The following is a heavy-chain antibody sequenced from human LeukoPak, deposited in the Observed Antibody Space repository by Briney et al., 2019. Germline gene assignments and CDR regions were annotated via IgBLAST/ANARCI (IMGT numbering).Heavy chain of an antibody. CDR3: ARGPPCREYCSLEFYFDY. V-gene: IGHV3-7*05. Sequence: GGSVRLSCAASGFTFSSYWISWVRQAPGKGLEWVANIKQYGSEKYYVDSVKGRFTISRDNAKNSLYLQMHSLRAEDTAVYYCARGPPCREYCSLEFYFDYWGQGTLVTVSS. CDR2: IKQYGSEK. D-gene: IGHD2/OR15-2a*01. J-gene: IGHJ4*02. CDR1: GFTFSSYW.